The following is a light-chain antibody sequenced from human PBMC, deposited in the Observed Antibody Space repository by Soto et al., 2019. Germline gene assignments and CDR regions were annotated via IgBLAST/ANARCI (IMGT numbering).Light chain of an antibody. J-gene: IGKJ1*01. CDR3: KQFNNWPPWT. Sequence: IELTQSLDGVSVALVEIASIDGMASQSVSSNLAWYQQKPGQAPRLLIYGASTRATGIPARFSGSGSGTEFTLTIGCLQSVEFGVYCCKQFNNWPPWTLGHGTKVDIK. CDR1: QSVSSN. CDR2: GAS. V-gene: IGKV3-15*01.